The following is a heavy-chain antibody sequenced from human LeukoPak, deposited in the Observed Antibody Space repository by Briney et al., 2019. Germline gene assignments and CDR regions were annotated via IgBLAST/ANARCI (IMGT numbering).Heavy chain of an antibody. Sequence: SETLSLTCTVSGGSLTSYYWSWIRQPPGKGLEWIGYIYYSGITNYNPSLKSRVTISIDTSKNQFSLKLRSITAADTAVYYCARGELSLEAWGQGTLVTVSS. CDR3: ARGELSLEA. D-gene: IGHD1-7*01. J-gene: IGHJ5*02. V-gene: IGHV4-59*13. CDR1: GGSLTSYY. CDR2: IYYSGIT.